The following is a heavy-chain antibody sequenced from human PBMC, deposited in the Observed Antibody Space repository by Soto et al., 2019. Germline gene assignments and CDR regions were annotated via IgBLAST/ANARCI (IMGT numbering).Heavy chain of an antibody. CDR2: IIPILGIA. Sequence: ASVKVSCKASGGTFSSYTISWVRQAPGQGLEWMGRIIPILGIANYAQKFQGRVTITADKSTSTAYMELSSLRSEDTAVYYCARESITMVREYYYYYGMDVWGQGTTVTVSS. V-gene: IGHV1-69*04. CDR1: GGTFSSYT. CDR3: ARESITMVREYYYYYGMDV. D-gene: IGHD3-10*01. J-gene: IGHJ6*02.